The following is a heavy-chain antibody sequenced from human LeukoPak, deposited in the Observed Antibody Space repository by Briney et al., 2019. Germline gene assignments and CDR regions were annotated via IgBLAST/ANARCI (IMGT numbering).Heavy chain of an antibody. Sequence: SETLSLTCTVSGGSISSYYWSWIRQPPGKGLEWIGYIYYSGSTNYNPSLKSRVTISVDTSKNQFSLKLSSVTAADTAVYYCARQTLYYDILTSYYFDYWGQGTLVTVSS. CDR2: IYYSGST. D-gene: IGHD3-9*01. V-gene: IGHV4-59*08. J-gene: IGHJ4*02. CDR1: GGSISSYY. CDR3: ARQTLYYDILTSYYFDY.